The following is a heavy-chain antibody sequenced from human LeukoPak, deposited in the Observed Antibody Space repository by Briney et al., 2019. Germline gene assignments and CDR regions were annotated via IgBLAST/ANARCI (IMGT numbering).Heavy chain of an antibody. D-gene: IGHD1-14*01. V-gene: IGHV3-23*01. Sequence: GGSLRLSCTASGFTFSSYVMNWVRQVPGKGLEWVSGISDSGGNAYFADSVKGRFSISRANSKNTLFLQMNSLRAEDTAVYYCARDFGTLPFSGAFDIWGQGTMVTVSS. CDR1: GFTFSSYV. CDR3: ARDFGTLPFSGAFDI. J-gene: IGHJ3*02. CDR2: ISDSGGNA.